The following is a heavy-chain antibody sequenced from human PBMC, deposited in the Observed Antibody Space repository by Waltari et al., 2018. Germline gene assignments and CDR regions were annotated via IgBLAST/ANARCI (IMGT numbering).Heavy chain of an antibody. J-gene: IGHJ4*02. CDR2: ISWNSGSI. Sequence: EVQLVESGGGLVQPGRSLRLSCAASGFTFDDYAMHWVRQAPGKGLEWVSGISWNSGSIGYADSVKGRFTISRDNAKNSLYLQMNSLRAEDTALYYCAKDLFLFAYGDYASGSSIGGQGTLVTVSS. D-gene: IGHD4-17*01. CDR3: AKDLFLFAYGDYASGSSI. V-gene: IGHV3-9*01. CDR1: GFTFDDYA.